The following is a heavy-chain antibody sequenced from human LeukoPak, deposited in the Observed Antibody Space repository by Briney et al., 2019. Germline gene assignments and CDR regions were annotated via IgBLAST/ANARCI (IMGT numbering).Heavy chain of an antibody. CDR3: TTRRQVGC. V-gene: IGHV3-15*01. D-gene: IGHD3-10*01. Sequence: GGSLRLSCVASGFTFSDAWMSWVRQAPGKGLEWVGRIKSRIDGGTIDYGASEKDRFTVSTDDSRNTLYLQLKSLKAEDTAGYYCTTRRQVGCWGQGTLVTVSP. CDR2: IKSRIDGGTI. CDR1: GFTFSDAW. J-gene: IGHJ4*02.